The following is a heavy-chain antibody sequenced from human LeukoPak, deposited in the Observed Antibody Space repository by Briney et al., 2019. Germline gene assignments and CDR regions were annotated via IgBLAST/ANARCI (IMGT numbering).Heavy chain of an antibody. J-gene: IGHJ4*02. D-gene: IGHD2/OR15-2a*01. CDR2: INPAGGSA. CDR3: ARGRGVHNSHTYDYFDY. CDR1: GYTFTSYY. Sequence: ASVKVSCKASGYTFTSYYIHWVRQAPGQGLEWMGIINPAGGSATYAQKFQGSRLTLTRDTSTSTVYMELSSLRSEDTAVYYCARGRGVHNSHTYDYFDYWGQGSLVTVSS. V-gene: IGHV1-46*01.